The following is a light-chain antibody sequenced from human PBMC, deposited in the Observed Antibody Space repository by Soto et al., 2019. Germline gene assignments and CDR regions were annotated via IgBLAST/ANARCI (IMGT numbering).Light chain of an antibody. V-gene: IGLV2-11*01. CDR1: SSDVGAYNY. Sequence: QSALTQPRSVSGSPGQSVTISCTGTSSDVGAYNYVSWYQKHPGKAPRLLIHGVTTRPSGISGRFSASKSGLTASLTISGLQPEDEADYYCSSFTSNRIYVFGPGTKLTVL. CDR2: GVT. J-gene: IGLJ1*01. CDR3: SSFTSNRIYV.